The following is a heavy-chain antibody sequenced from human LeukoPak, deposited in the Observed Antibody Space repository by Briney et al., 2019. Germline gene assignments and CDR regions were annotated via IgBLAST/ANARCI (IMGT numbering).Heavy chain of an antibody. Sequence: SETLSLTCAVSGGSISSSNWWSWVRQHPGKGLEWIGYIYYSGSTYYNPSLKSRVTISIDTSKNQFSLKLSSVTAADTAVYYCARAGYDSSGYSTYYFDYWGQGTLVTVSS. CDR2: IYYSGST. CDR3: ARAGYDSSGYSTYYFDY. V-gene: IGHV4-31*11. J-gene: IGHJ4*02. CDR1: GGSISSSNW. D-gene: IGHD3-22*01.